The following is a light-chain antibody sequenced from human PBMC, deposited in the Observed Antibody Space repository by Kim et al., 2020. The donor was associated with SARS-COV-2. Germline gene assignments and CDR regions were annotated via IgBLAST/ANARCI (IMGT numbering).Light chain of an antibody. Sequence: IQMTQSPSSVSASVGDSVTITCRASHDIGTSLAWFQQRPGKAPNSLIHAASTLQSGVPSKFSGSGSGTDFTLIIRGLQPEDSATYYCKQYDSFPLTFAGGTKVDIK. CDR1: HDIGTS. V-gene: IGKV1-16*02. CDR3: KQYDSFPLT. CDR2: AAS. J-gene: IGKJ4*01.